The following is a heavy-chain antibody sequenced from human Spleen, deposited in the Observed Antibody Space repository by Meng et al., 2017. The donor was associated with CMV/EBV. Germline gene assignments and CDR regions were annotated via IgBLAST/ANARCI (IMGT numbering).Heavy chain of an antibody. V-gene: IGHV6-1*01. CDR3: ARVGNSGSYFRSLGTFDI. CDR2: TFYRSEWYF. D-gene: IGHD1-26*01. J-gene: IGHJ3*02. Sequence: SQTLSLTCVISGDTVSSNSAAWNWIRQSPSRGLEWLGRTFYRSEWYFDYEVSVKSRISIKADISKNQLSLQLNSVTPEDTALYYCARVGNSGSYFRSLGTFDIWGQGTMVTVSS. CDR1: GDTVSSNSAA.